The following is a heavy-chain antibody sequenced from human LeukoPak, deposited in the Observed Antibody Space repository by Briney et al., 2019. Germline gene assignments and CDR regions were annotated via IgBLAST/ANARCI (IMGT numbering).Heavy chain of an antibody. CDR3: ARKAGYYYMDV. V-gene: IGHV1-18*01. D-gene: IGHD3-10*01. CDR1: GYTFSTSG. Sequence: GASVKVSCKASGYTFSTSGISWVRQAPGQGLEWMGWISVYNGNTNYAQKLQGRVTMTTDTSTSTAYMELRSLRSDDTAVYYCARKAGYYYMDVWGKGTTVTVSS. J-gene: IGHJ6*03. CDR2: ISVYNGNT.